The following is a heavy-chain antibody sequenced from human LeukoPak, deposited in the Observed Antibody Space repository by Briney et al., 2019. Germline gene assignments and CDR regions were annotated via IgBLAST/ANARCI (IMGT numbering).Heavy chain of an antibody. CDR3: VRNLDFWGDSEDY. D-gene: IGHD3-3*01. Sequence: GGSLRLSCAASGFTFDDYAMHWVRQAPGKGLEWVSGISWNSGSIGYADSVKGRFTISRDDAKNSPYLQMNGLRAEDTAVYYCVRNLDFWGDSEDYWGQGTLVTVSS. J-gene: IGHJ4*02. CDR2: ISWNSGSI. V-gene: IGHV3-9*01. CDR1: GFTFDDYA.